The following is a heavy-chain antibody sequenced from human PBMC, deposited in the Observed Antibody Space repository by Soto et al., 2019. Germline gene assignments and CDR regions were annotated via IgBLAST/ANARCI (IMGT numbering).Heavy chain of an antibody. CDR3: AKDRLDDYGGTDY. CDR2: VSGSGGGT. V-gene: IGHV3-23*01. Sequence: PGGSLRLSCAASGFTFNNYAMRWVRQAPDKGLEWVSTVSGSGGGTFYADSVKGRFTMSRDNSKNTLYLQMSSLRADDTAVYYCAKDRLDDYGGTDYWGQGTLVTVSS. D-gene: IGHD4-17*01. CDR1: GFTFNNYA. J-gene: IGHJ4*02.